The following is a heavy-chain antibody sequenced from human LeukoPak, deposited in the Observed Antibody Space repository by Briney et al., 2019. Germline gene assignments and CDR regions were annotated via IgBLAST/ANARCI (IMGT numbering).Heavy chain of an antibody. CDR3: AREPIVGATLDY. CDR2: VYYSGST. Sequence: PSETLSLTCGVSGGSISNTNWWSWIRQPPGKGLEWIGYVYYSGSTHYNPSLKSRVTISIDTSKNQFSLKLNSVTAADTAVYYCAREPIVGATLDYWGQGTLVTVSS. CDR1: GGSISNTNW. J-gene: IGHJ4*02. D-gene: IGHD1-26*01. V-gene: IGHV4-59*13.